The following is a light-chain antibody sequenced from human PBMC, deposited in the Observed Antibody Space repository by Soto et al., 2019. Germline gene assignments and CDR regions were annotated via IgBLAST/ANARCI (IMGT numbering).Light chain of an antibody. Sequence: DIVLTQSPGTLSLSPGDRATLSCRASQSVSTSYLAWYQQKPGQAPRLLIYGASSRATGIPDRFSGSGSGTDFTLTISSLEPEDFAVDYCQQRSNWPLTFGGGTKVDIK. CDR2: GAS. J-gene: IGKJ4*01. V-gene: IGKV3D-20*02. CDR3: QQRSNWPLT. CDR1: QSVSTSY.